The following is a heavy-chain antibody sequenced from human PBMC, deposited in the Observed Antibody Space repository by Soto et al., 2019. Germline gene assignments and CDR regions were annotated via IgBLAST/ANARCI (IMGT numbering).Heavy chain of an antibody. CDR1: GGSFSCYY. CDR2: INHSGST. J-gene: IGHJ6*02. V-gene: IGHV4-34*01. Sequence: PSETLSLTCAVYGGSFSCYYWSWIRQPPGKGLEWIGEINHSGSTNYNPSLKSRVTISVDTSKNQFSLKLSSVTAADTAVYYCARXDVCSTSCYRYYYGMDVWGQGTMVTVSS. CDR3: ARXDVCSTSCYRYYYGMDV. D-gene: IGHD2-2*01.